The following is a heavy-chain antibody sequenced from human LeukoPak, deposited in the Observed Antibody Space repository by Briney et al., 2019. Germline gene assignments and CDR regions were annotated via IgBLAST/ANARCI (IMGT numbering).Heavy chain of an antibody. CDR2: IYSGGST. D-gene: IGHD5-24*01. CDR1: GFTVSSNY. Sequence: GGSLRLSCAASGFTVSSNYMSWVRQAPGKGLEWVSVIYSGGSTYYADSVKGRFTISRDNSKNTLYLQMNSLRAEDTAVYYCARDRKERWLRSVAGGDAFDIWGQGTMVTVSS. J-gene: IGHJ3*02. CDR3: ARDRKERWLRSVAGGDAFDI. V-gene: IGHV3-66*01.